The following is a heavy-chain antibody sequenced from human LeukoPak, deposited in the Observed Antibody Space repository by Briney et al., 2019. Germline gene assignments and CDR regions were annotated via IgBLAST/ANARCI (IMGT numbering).Heavy chain of an antibody. V-gene: IGHV3-23*01. CDR1: GFTFSSYA. CDR3: ARGERWLVSGSSYFDY. J-gene: IGHJ4*02. Sequence: QAGGSLRLSCAASGFTFSSYAMSWVRQAPGKGLEWVSAISGSGGSTYYADSVKGRFTISRDNSKNTLYLQMNSLRAEDTAVYYCARGERWLVSGSSYFDYWGQGTLVTVSS. D-gene: IGHD6-19*01. CDR2: ISGSGGST.